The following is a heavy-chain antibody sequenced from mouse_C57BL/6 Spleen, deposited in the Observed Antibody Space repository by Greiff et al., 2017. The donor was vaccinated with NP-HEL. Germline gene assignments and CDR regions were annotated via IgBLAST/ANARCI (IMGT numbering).Heavy chain of an antibody. CDR3: ARDLPRGYFDY. Sequence: VQLQQSGAELVRPGASVKLSCKASGYTFTDYYINWVKQRPGQGLEWIARIYPGSGNTYYNEKFKGKATLTAEKSSSTAYMQLSSLTSEDSAVYFCARDLPRGYFDYWGQGTTLTVSS. V-gene: IGHV1-76*01. CDR2: IYPGSGNT. CDR1: GYTFTDYY. J-gene: IGHJ2*01.